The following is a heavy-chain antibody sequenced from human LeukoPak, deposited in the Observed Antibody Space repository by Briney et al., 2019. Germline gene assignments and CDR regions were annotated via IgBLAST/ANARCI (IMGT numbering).Heavy chain of an antibody. J-gene: IGHJ5*02. CDR1: GYTFTTYY. CDR3: ARGVVVPSTITYWFDP. Sequence: ASVKVSCKASGYTFTTYYMHWVRQAPGQGPEWMGLINPSAGTTSYAQKFLGRVTMTRDTSTSTVYMELSSLRSEYTAVYYCARGVVVPSTITYWFDPWGQGTLVTVSS. D-gene: IGHD2-2*02. CDR2: INPSAGTT. V-gene: IGHV1-46*01.